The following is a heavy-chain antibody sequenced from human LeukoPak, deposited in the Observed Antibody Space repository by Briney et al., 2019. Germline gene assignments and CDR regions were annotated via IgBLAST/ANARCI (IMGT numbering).Heavy chain of an antibody. Sequence: RPSETLSLTCTVSGGSISSYYWSRIRQPPGKGLEWSGYIYYSGTTNYNPSLKSRVTISVDTSKNQFSLKLSSVTAADTAVYYCARLLELKGDYKVRAFDIWGQGTMVTVSS. CDR2: IYYSGTT. CDR3: ARLLELKGDYKVRAFDI. D-gene: IGHD3-10*01. J-gene: IGHJ3*02. CDR1: GGSISSYY. V-gene: IGHV4-59*08.